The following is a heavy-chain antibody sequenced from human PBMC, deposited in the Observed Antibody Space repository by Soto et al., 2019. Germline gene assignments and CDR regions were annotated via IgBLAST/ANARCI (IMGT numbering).Heavy chain of an antibody. CDR3: ARFSCSGHEPDLYYGLGV. D-gene: IGHD5-12*01. CDR1: VSGLSIYD. J-gene: IGHJ6*01. Sequence: VTVYRTSSVSGLSIYDGDWLRQAQEQGLEWMGWMNPNSGNTGYAQKFQGRVTMTRNTSISTAYMELSSLRSEDTAVYYCARFSCSGHEPDLYYGLGV. V-gene: IGHV1-8*01. CDR2: MNPNSGNT.